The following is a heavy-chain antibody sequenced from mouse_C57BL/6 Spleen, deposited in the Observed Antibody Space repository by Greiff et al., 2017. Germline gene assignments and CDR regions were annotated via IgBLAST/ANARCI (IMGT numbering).Heavy chain of an antibody. J-gene: IGHJ4*01. CDR2: IDPEDGDT. CDR1: GFNIKDYY. D-gene: IGHD2-4*01. CDR3: TTIYYDYDYYAMDY. Sequence: VHVKQSGAELVRPGASVKLSCTASGFNIKDYYMHWVKQRPEQGLEWIGRIDPEDGDTEYAPKFQGKATMTADTSSNTAYLQLSSLTSEDTAVYYCTTIYYDYDYYAMDYWGQGTSVTVSS. V-gene: IGHV14-1*01.